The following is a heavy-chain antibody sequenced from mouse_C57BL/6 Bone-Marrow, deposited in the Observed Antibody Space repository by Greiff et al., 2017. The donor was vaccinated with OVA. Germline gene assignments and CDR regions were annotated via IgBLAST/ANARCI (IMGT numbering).Heavy chain of an antibody. CDR3: TGERSNYYFDY. J-gene: IGHJ2*01. V-gene: IGHV6-3*01. D-gene: IGHD2-5*01. CDR1: GFTFSNYW. Sequence: EVQLVESGGGLVQPGGSMKLSCVASGFTFSNYWMNWVRQSPEKGLEWVAQIRLKSDNYATHYAESVKGRFTISRDDSKSSVYLQMNNLRAEDTGIYYCTGERSNYYFDYWGQGTTLTVSS. CDR2: IRLKSDNYAT.